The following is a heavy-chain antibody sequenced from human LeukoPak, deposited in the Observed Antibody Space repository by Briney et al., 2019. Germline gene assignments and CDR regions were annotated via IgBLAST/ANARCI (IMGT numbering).Heavy chain of an antibody. CDR1: GFTLSDYY. J-gene: IGHJ4*02. D-gene: IGHD3-10*01. Sequence: GGSLRLSCAASGFTLSDYYMSWIRQPPGKGLEWVSYISSSGTTIYYADSVRGRFTVSRDNAKNSLYLQMDSLSAEDTAVYYCASLRGVNRWGQGTLVTVSS. V-gene: IGHV3-11*01. CDR2: ISSSGTTI. CDR3: ASLRGVNR.